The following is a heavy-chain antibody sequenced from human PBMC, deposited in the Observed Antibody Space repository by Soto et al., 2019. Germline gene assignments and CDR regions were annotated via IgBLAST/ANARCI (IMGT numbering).Heavy chain of an antibody. CDR3: VRTSLVVAAATREDY. Sequence: EVRLVESGGGLVQPGGSLRLSCAASGFTFSSYWMHWVRQAPGKGLVWVSRINSDGSSTSYADSVKGRFTISRDNANNTMYLQMNSLRAEDTAVYYCVRTSLVVAAATREDYWGQGTLVTVSS. CDR2: INSDGSST. D-gene: IGHD2-15*01. CDR1: GFTFSSYW. V-gene: IGHV3-74*01. J-gene: IGHJ4*02.